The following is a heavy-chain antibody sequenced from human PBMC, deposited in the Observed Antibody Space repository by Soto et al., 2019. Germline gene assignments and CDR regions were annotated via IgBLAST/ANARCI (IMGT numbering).Heavy chain of an antibody. CDR2: ISGSGGST. D-gene: IGHD2-2*01. CDR3: AKSARYQLLFLHLNQNWFDP. CDR1: GFTFASYA. V-gene: IGHV3-23*01. Sequence: HPGGSLRLSCAASGFTFASYAMSWVRQAPGKGLEWVSAISGSGGSTYYADSVKGRFTISRDNSKNTLYLQMNSLRAEDTAVYYCAKSARYQLLFLHLNQNWFDPWGQGTLVTVSS. J-gene: IGHJ5*02.